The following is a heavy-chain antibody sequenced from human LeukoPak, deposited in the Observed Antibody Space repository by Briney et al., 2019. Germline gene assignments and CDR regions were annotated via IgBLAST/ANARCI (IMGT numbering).Heavy chain of an antibody. CDR2: FIHSGSI. Sequence: SETLSLTCGVSGGSFSGYYWSWIRQSPGKGLEWIGEFIHSGSINYNPSLKSRVTISLDTSTNHFSLKLSSVTAADTAVYYCARVEQLQEVVDAFDIWGQGTMVTVSS. J-gene: IGHJ3*02. V-gene: IGHV4-34*12. D-gene: IGHD6-19*01. CDR3: ARVEQLQEVVDAFDI. CDR1: GGSFSGYY.